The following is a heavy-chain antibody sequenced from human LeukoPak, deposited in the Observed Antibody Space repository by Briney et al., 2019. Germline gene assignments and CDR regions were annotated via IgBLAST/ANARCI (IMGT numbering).Heavy chain of an antibody. D-gene: IGHD3-22*01. CDR2: ISGSGANT. V-gene: IGHV3-23*01. CDR3: ARGRSGYGPFDAFDI. CDR1: GYTFSSYA. Sequence: GGSLRLSCTASGYTFSSYAMTWVRQAPGEGLEWVSAISGSGANTYYADSVKGRFAASRDNSKDTLYLQMRSLRAEDTAVYYSARGRSGYGPFDAFDIWGHGTWVTVSS. J-gene: IGHJ3*02.